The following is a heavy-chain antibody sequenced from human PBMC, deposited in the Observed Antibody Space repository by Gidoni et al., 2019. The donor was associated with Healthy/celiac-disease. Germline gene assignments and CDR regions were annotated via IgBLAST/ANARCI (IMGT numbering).Heavy chain of an antibody. V-gene: IGHV1-18*01. J-gene: IGHJ4*02. D-gene: IGHD3-3*01. CDR1: GYTFTSYG. CDR2: ISAYKWKP. CDR3: ARSLGVVPLYFYY. Sequence: QVQLVQSGAEVKKHGASVKVSCKASGYTFTSYGISWVRQAPGQGLEWMGWISAYKWKPNYGQKLQGRVTMNTGTTTRTADMGLRSLETDDTAGYFCARSLGVVPLYFYYWGQGTLVTVSS.